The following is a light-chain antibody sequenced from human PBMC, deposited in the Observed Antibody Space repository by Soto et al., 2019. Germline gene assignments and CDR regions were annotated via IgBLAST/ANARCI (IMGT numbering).Light chain of an antibody. J-gene: IGKJ5*01. CDR2: DTS. CDR1: QSVSSP. Sequence: EIGLPQSPSSLALPPWERPALPCRASQSVSSPLAWYQQKPGQAPRLLIYDTSIRATGIPARFSGSGSGTDFTLTISSLEPEDFAVYYCQQRSNWPITFGQGTRLEIK. V-gene: IGKV3-11*01. CDR3: QQRSNWPIT.